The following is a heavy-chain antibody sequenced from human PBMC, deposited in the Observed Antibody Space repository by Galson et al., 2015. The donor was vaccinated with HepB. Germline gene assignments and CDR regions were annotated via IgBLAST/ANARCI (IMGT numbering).Heavy chain of an antibody. CDR1: GSTVSSYV. V-gene: IGHV1-69*10. J-gene: IGHJ3*01. CDR2: IIPSVGKP. D-gene: IGHD4-23*01. CDR3: AIGVGLSPYSYGGRAYDF. Sequence: SVKVSCKASGSTVSSYVISWVRQAPGKGLEWMGGIIPSVGKPDNADKFKGRVTITADKSKTTVYMELSSLRSEDTAVYYCAIGVGLSPYSYGGRAYDFWGQGTMVTVSS.